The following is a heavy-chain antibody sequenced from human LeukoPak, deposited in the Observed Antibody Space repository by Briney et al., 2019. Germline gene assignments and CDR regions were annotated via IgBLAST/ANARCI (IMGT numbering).Heavy chain of an antibody. CDR3: ARGSHSSSWSY. D-gene: IGHD6-13*01. V-gene: IGHV4-59*01. J-gene: IGHJ4*02. CDR2: IYYSGST. CDR1: GGSISSYY. Sequence: SETLSLTCTVSGGSISSYYWSWIRQPPGKGLEWIGYIYYSGSTNYNPSLKSRVTMSVDTSKNQFSLKLSSVTAADTAVYYCARGSHSSSWSYWGQGTLVTVSS.